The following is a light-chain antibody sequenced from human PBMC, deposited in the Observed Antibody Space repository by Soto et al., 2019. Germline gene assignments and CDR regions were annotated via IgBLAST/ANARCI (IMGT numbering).Light chain of an antibody. CDR1: QTVNTW. J-gene: IGKJ4*01. CDR2: DAS. CDR3: QQYNSYSPEGLT. V-gene: IGKV1-5*01. Sequence: TQLTQTPSTLSASVGARVTISCCASQTVNTWLAWYQHKPGKAPKLLIYDASVLETGVPSRFSGFSSGTEFTLTISSLQPDDFATYFCQQYNSYSPEGLTFGGGTKVDIK.